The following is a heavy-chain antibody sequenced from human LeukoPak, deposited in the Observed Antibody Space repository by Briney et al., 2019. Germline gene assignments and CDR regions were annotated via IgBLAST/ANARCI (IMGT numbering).Heavy chain of an antibody. CDR1: GGSFSGYY. Sequence: SETQSLTCAVYGGSFSGYYWSWIRQTPGKGLEWIGEINHSGSTNYNPSLKSRVTISVDTSKNQFSLKLSSVTAADTAVYYCALRPRSRYCSSTNCPRGYYFDYWGQGTLVTVSS. V-gene: IGHV4-34*01. J-gene: IGHJ4*02. CDR2: INHSGST. CDR3: ALRPRSRYCSSTNCPRGYYFDY. D-gene: IGHD2-2*01.